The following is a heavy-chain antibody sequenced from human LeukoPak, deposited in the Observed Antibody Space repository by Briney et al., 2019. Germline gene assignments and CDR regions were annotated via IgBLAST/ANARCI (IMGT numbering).Heavy chain of an antibody. V-gene: IGHV4-39*07. CDR1: GGSISSSSYY. CDR3: ARDYYYYGMDV. Sequence: SETLSLTCTVSGGSISSSSYYWGWIRQPPGKGLEWIGSIYYSGSTNYNPSLKSRVTISVDTSKNQFSLKLSSVTAADTAVYYCARDYYYYGMDVWGQGTTVTVSS. CDR2: IYYSGST. J-gene: IGHJ6*02.